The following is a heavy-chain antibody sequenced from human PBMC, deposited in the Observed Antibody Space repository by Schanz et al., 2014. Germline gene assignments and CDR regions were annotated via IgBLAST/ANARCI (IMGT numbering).Heavy chain of an antibody. J-gene: IGHJ3*01. CDR1: GYSLNELS. CDR3: ARGIPYCSSTSCSGLDAYDV. Sequence: QVQLVQSGAEVKKPGASVKVSCKVSGYSLNELSMHWVRQAPGQGLEWMGIINPSGGSTSYAQKFQGRVTMTRDTSTSTVYMELSSLRSEDTAVYYCARGIPYCSSTSCSGLDAYDVWGQGTLVTVSS. CDR2: INPSGGST. D-gene: IGHD2-2*01. V-gene: IGHV1-46*02.